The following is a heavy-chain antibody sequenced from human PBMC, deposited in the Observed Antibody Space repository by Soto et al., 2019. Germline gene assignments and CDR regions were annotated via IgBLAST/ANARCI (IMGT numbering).Heavy chain of an antibody. CDR1: GYTLTELS. CDR2: FDPEDGET. Sequence: SVKVSCKVSGYTLTELSMHWVRQAPGKGLEWMGGFDPEDGETIYAQKFQGRVTMTEDTSTDTAYMELSSLRSEDTAVYYCATVPYGDYAPTFDYWGQGTLVTVSS. CDR3: ATVPYGDYAPTFDY. D-gene: IGHD4-17*01. V-gene: IGHV1-24*01. J-gene: IGHJ4*02.